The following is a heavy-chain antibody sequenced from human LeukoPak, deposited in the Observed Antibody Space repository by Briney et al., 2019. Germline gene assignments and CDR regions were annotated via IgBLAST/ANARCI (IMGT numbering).Heavy chain of an antibody. CDR3: AAMIGPFDYYYGMDV. CDR1: GYTFTGYY. CDR2: ISAYNGNT. D-gene: IGHD3-22*01. J-gene: IGHJ6*02. Sequence: GASVKVSCKASGYTFTGYYMHWVRQAPGQGLEWMGWISAYNGNTNYAQKLQGRVTMTTDTSTSTAYMELRSLRSDDTAVYYCAAMIGPFDYYYGMDVWGQGTTVTVSS. V-gene: IGHV1-18*04.